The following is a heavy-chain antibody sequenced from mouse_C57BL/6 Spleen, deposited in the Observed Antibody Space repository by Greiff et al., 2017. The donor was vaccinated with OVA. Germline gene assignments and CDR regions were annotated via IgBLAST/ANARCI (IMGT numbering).Heavy chain of an antibody. CDR2: IDPSDSYT. CDR3: ASGLKDFYFDY. Sequence: QVQLQQPGAELVMPGASVKLSCKASGYTFTSYWMHWVKQRPGQGLEWIGEIDPSDSYTNYNQKFKGKSTLTVDKSSSTAYMQLSSLTSEDSAVYYCASGLKDFYFDYWGQGTTLTVSS. V-gene: IGHV1-69*01. J-gene: IGHJ2*01. CDR1: GYTFTSYW.